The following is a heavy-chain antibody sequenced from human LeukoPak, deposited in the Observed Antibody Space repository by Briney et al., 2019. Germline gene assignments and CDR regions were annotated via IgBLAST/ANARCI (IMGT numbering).Heavy chain of an antibody. D-gene: IGHD1-26*01. CDR1: GGSNGSYF. CDR3: ARGRGYGGNYLRAFDI. J-gene: IGHJ3*02. CDR2: NSGST. Sequence: SETLSLTCTVSGGSNGSYFWRWIRQPPGKGLEWIGYNSGSTKYNPSLKSRVTIPVDTSKNQLSLKLSSVTAADTAVYYCARGRGYGGNYLRAFDIWGQGTMVSVSS. V-gene: IGHV4-59*08.